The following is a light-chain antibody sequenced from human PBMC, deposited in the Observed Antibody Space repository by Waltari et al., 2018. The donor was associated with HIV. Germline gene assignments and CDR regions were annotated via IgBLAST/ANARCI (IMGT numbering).Light chain of an antibody. CDR2: RAS. CDR3: QQYSAFPWT. CDR1: QSISNW. Sequence: DIQMTQSLSTLSASMGDRVSITRRASQSISNWLAWYPQKPGQAPKLLIYRASTLESGVPSRFSGSGSGTEFTLTINNLQPDDFATYYCQQYSAFPWTFGQGAKVEIK. V-gene: IGKV1-5*03. J-gene: IGKJ1*01.